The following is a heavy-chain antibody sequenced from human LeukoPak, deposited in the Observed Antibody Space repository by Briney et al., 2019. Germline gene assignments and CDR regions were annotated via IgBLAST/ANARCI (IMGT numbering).Heavy chain of an antibody. V-gene: IGHV1-18*01. CDR2: IRAYNGNT. Sequence: ASVKVSCKASGYTFTSYGISWVRQAPGQGLEWMGCIRAYNGNTNYAQTLQGRVTMTTDTSTSTAYMELRSLRSDDTAVYYCARDSVEYGDLSWFDPWGQGTLVTVSS. J-gene: IGHJ5*02. CDR3: ARDSVEYGDLSWFDP. CDR1: GYTFTSYG. D-gene: IGHD4-17*01.